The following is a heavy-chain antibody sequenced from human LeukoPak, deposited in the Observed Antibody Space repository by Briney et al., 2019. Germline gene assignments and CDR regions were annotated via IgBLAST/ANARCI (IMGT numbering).Heavy chain of an antibody. CDR3: ARENYGDYGYFQH. V-gene: IGHV4-30-4*01. CDR2: IYYSGST. CDR1: GGSISSGDYY. Sequence: PSETLSLTCTVSGGSISSGDYYWSWIRQPPGKGREWIGYIYYSGSTYYNPSLKSRVTISVDTSKNQFSLKLSSVTAADTAAYYCARENYGDYGYFQHWGQGTLVTVSS. J-gene: IGHJ1*01. D-gene: IGHD4-17*01.